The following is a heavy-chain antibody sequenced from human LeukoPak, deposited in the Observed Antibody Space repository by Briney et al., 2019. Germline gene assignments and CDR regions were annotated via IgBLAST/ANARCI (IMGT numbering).Heavy chain of an antibody. CDR1: VYTFTSYD. V-gene: IGHV1-8*01. CDR2: MNPNSGNT. CDR3: ARGPSYYDILTGWYYFDY. Sequence: ASVKVSCKASVYTFTSYDINWVRQATGQGLEWMGWMNPNSGNTGYAQKFQGRVTMTRNTSISTAYMELSSLRSEDTAVYYCARGPSYYDILTGWYYFDYWGQGTLVTVSS. J-gene: IGHJ4*02. D-gene: IGHD3-9*01.